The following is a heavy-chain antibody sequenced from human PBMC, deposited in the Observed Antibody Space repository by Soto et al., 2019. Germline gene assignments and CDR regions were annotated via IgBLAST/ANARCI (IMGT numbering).Heavy chain of an antibody. CDR1: GFTFSSYS. Sequence: GGSLRLSCAASGFTFSSYSMHWVRQAPGKGLEWVSSIGTRSDIYYADSVKGRFTISRDNAKNSLSLQMNSMTAEDTAVYYCAREETAWPLAYGLDVWGQGTTVTVSS. V-gene: IGHV3-21*01. D-gene: IGHD2-21*02. CDR2: IGTRSDI. CDR3: AREETAWPLAYGLDV. J-gene: IGHJ6*02.